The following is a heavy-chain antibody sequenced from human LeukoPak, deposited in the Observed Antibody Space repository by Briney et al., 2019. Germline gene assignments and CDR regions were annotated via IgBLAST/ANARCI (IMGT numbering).Heavy chain of an antibody. J-gene: IGHJ6*02. V-gene: IGHV1-24*01. CDR2: FDPEDGET. CDR1: GYTLTELS. D-gene: IGHD1-26*01. Sequence: ASVKVSCKVSGYTLTELSMHWVRQAPGKGLEWMGGFDPEDGETIYAQKFQRRVTMTEDTSTDTAYMELSSLRSEDTAVYYCATRANYYYGMDVWGQGTTVTVSS. CDR3: ATRANYYYGMDV.